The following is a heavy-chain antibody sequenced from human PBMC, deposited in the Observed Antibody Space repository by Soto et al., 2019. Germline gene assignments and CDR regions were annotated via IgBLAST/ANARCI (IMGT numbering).Heavy chain of an antibody. CDR3: ARHFAGYDSSGYSSDAFDI. V-gene: IGHV5-10-1*01. CDR1: GYSFTSYS. J-gene: IGHJ3*02. CDR2: IDPSDSYT. D-gene: IGHD3-22*01. Sequence: GESLKISCKGSGYSFTSYSISCVRQMPGKGLEWMGRIDPSDSYTNYSPSFQGHVTISADKSISTAYLQWRSLKASDTAMYYCARHFAGYDSSGYSSDAFDIWGQGTMVTVSS.